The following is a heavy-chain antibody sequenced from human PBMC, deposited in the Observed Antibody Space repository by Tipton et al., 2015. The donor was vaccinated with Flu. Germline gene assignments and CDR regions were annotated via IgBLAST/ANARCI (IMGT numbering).Heavy chain of an antibody. J-gene: IGHJ4*02. Sequence: SLRLSCAASGFTFSSYAMHWVCQAPGKGLEYVSAISSNGGSTYYADSVKGRFTISRDNSKNTLYLQMGSLRAEDMAVYYCARGGMGGCFDYWGQGTLVTVSS. CDR3: ARGGMGGCFDY. D-gene: IGHD3-16*01. CDR1: GFTFSSYA. CDR2: ISSNGGST. V-gene: IGHV3-64*02.